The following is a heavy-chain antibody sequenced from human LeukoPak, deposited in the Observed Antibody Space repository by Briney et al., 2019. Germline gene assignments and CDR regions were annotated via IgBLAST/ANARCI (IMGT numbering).Heavy chain of an antibody. Sequence: SGPTLVNPTQTLTLTCTLSGFSLSTSGVAVGWIRQPPTKALEWLALIYWDDDKRYSPSLKSRLTITKDTSKNQVVLTMTNVDPVDTATYYCAHLGGENITIPGSYNWFDPWGQGTLVTVSS. J-gene: IGHJ5*02. D-gene: IGHD2/OR15-2a*01. CDR1: GFSLSTSGVA. V-gene: IGHV2-5*02. CDR3: AHLGGENITIPGSYNWFDP. CDR2: IYWDDDK.